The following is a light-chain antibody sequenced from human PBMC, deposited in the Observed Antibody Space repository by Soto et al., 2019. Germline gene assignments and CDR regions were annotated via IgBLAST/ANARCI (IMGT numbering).Light chain of an antibody. V-gene: IGLV2-23*02. J-gene: IGLJ2*01. CDR1: SSDVGKYNL. Sequence: QAVVTQPASVSGSPGQSITISCTGTSSDVGKYNLVSWYQQHPGKAPKIMIFEVNKRPSGVSDRFSGSKSGNTASLTISGLQADDEADYYCCSYGITTPWIFGGGTKVTVL. CDR2: EVN. CDR3: CSYGITTPWI.